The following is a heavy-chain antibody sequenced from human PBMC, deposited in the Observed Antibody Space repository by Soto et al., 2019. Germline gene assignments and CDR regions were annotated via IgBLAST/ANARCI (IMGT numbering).Heavy chain of an antibody. CDR3: AKASTSSENEYNWFDP. Sequence: GGFLRLCCAASGFTFSSYGMHWVRQAPGKGLEWVAVISYDGSNKYYADSVKGRFTISRDNSKNTLYLQMNSLRAEDTAVYYCAKASTSSENEYNWFDPWGQGTLVTVSS. D-gene: IGHD2-2*01. CDR1: GFTFSSYG. V-gene: IGHV3-30*18. J-gene: IGHJ5*02. CDR2: ISYDGSNK.